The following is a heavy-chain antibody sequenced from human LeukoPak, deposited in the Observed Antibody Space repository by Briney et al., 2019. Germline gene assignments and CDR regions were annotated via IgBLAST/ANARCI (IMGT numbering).Heavy chain of an antibody. V-gene: IGHV4-4*07. CDR1: GGSISSYY. J-gene: IGHJ5*02. CDR2: IYTSGST. D-gene: IGHD2-2*01. CDR3: SKGGSTRRVDWFDP. Sequence: PSETLSLTCTVSGGSISSYYWSWIRQPAGKGLEWIGRIYTSGSTNYNPSLKSRVTLSVDTSKNQFSLKLSSVTAADTAVYYCSKGGSTRRVDWFDPWGQGTLVTVSS.